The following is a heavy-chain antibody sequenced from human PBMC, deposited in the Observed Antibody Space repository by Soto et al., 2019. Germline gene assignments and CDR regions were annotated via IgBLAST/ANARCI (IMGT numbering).Heavy chain of an antibody. D-gene: IGHD6-6*01. CDR1: GDSVSSNSAA. CDR3: ARIHSSSSSDMDV. CDR2: TYYRSKWYY. J-gene: IGHJ6*02. V-gene: IGHV6-1*01. Sequence: LSLTCAISGDSVSSNSAAWNWIRQSPSRGLEWLGRTYYRSKWYYGYAVSVKSRIAIKPDTSKNQFSLQLNSVTPEDTAVYYCARIHSSSSSDMDVWGQGTTVTVSS.